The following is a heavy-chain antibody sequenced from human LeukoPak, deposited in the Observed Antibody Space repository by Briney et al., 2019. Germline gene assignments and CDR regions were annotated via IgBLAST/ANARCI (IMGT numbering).Heavy chain of an antibody. Sequence: GRSLRLSCAASGLTFSNHGMHWVRQAPGKGLEWVALTRNDGSNKYYADSVEGRFTISRDNSKDTLYLQMNSLRVEDTAVYYCARDRGWLQFLDSWGQGTLVTVSS. J-gene: IGHJ4*02. D-gene: IGHD5-24*01. CDR2: TRNDGSNK. CDR3: ARDRGWLQFLDS. CDR1: GLTFSNHG. V-gene: IGHV3-33*01.